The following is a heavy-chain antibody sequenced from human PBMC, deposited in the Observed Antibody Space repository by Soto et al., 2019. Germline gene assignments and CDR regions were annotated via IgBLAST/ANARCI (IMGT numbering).Heavy chain of an antibody. CDR2: INHSGST. CDR3: AVIPRIRSLILTDNYGMDV. J-gene: IGHJ6*02. V-gene: IGHV4-34*01. Sequence: PSETLSLTCAVYGGCFSGYYWSWIRQPPGKGLEWIGEINHSGSTNYNPSLKSRVTISVDTSKNQFSLKLSSVTAADTAVYYCAVIPRIRSLILTDNYGMDVWGQGTTVT. CDR1: GGCFSGYY. D-gene: IGHD3-9*01.